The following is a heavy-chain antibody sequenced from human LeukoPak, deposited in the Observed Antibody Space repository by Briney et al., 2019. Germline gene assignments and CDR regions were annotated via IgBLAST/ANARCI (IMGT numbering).Heavy chain of an antibody. CDR2: IFPSGGEI. D-gene: IGHD3-22*01. Sequence: PGGSLRLSCAASGFTFSTFAMIWVRQPPGKGLEWVSSIFPSGGEIHYADSVRGRFTISRDNSKNTLYLQMNSLRAEDTAVYYCAKVLHDSSGWIRLTPPHSVGYWGQGTLVTVSS. J-gene: IGHJ4*02. CDR1: GFTFSTFA. CDR3: AKVLHDSSGWIRLTPPHSVGY. V-gene: IGHV3-23*01.